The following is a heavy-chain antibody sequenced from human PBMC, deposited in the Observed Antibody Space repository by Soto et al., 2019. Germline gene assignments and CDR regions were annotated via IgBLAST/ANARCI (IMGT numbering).Heavy chain of an antibody. CDR1: GFTVSNTY. V-gene: IGHV3-53*01. Sequence: EVQLVEPGGGLIQPGGSLRLSCPASGFTVSNTYMTWVSQPPGKGLECVSVIYTAGGTNYADSVKGLFIMSRDNSKNTLYLQMNSLRAEDTAVYYCARALPVAKGGFDPWGQGTLVTVYS. CDR3: ARALPVAKGGFDP. J-gene: IGHJ5*02. D-gene: IGHD2-2*01. CDR2: IYTAGGT.